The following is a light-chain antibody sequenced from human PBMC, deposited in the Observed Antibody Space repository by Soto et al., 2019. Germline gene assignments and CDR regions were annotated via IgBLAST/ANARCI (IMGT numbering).Light chain of an antibody. CDR1: QDITKY. CDR3: QQYDKVPYT. CDR2: DTS. Sequence: IQMTQSPSSLSASVGDRVTITCQASQDITKYLNWYLQTPGKAPKLLIFDTSKLEAGVPARFSRSGSGTDFTLNISSLQPEDIGTYYCQQYDKVPYTFGQGTKLEFK. J-gene: IGKJ2*01. V-gene: IGKV1-33*01.